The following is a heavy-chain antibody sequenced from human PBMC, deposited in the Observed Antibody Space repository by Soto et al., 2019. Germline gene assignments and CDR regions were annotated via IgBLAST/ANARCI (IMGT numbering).Heavy chain of an antibody. V-gene: IGHV1-69*02. D-gene: IGHD1-20*01. CDR2: IIPILGIT. Sequence: GSSVKVSCKAFGGTFSSYTISWVRQAPGQGLEWVGRIIPILGITNYEQKFQGRVTITADKSTSTAYMELSSLRSEDTAVYYCARTLITPRTIDTAFEIWGQGTMVTVSS. CDR1: GGTFSSYT. CDR3: ARTLITPRTIDTAFEI. J-gene: IGHJ3*02.